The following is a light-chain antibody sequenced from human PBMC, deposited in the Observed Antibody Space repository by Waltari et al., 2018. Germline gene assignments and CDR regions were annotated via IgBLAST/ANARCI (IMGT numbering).Light chain of an antibody. Sequence: EIVMTQSPATLSVSPGERATLSCRASQSVSSNLAWYQQKPGQAPRLLIYGASTRATGIPARSSGSGSGTEFTLTISSLQSEDFVVYYCQQYNNWPLTFGGGTKVEIK. CDR1: QSVSSN. V-gene: IGKV3-15*01. CDR3: QQYNNWPLT. CDR2: GAS. J-gene: IGKJ4*01.